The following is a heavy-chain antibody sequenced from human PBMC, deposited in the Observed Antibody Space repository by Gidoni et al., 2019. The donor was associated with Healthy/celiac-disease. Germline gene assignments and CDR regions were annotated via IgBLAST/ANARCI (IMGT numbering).Heavy chain of an antibody. D-gene: IGHD4-17*01. J-gene: IGHJ6*02. V-gene: IGHV3-23*01. Sequence: EVQLLEYGGGLVQPGGYLRLACAASGFTFSSYAMSWVRQAPGKGLEWVSAISGSGGSTNYADSVKGRFTISRDNSKNTLYLQMNSLRAEDTAVYYCAKYGDPSAYYSYYGMDVWGQGTTVNVSS. CDR3: AKYGDPSAYYSYYGMDV. CDR2: ISGSGGST. CDR1: GFTFSSYA.